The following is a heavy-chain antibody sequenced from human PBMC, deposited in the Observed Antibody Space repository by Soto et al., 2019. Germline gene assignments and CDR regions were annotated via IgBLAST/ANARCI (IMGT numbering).Heavy chain of an antibody. J-gene: IGHJ4*02. CDR3: AKNPGYYYDSTGYIFDY. Sequence: PGGSLRLSCAASEFTFSNYAMSWVRQAPGKGLEWVSAISYGGGTTYYADSVKGRFTISRDNSKNTLYLQMNSLRAEDTAVYYCAKNPGYYYDSTGYIFDYWGKGTLVTVSS. V-gene: IGHV3-23*01. D-gene: IGHD3-22*01. CDR1: EFTFSNYA. CDR2: ISYGGGTT.